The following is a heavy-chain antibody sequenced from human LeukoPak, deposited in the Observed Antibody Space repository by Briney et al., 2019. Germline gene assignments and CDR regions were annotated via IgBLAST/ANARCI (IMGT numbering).Heavy chain of an antibody. CDR2: IYTSGST. CDR3: ARDLFWIAAANTNNNAFDI. CDR1: GGSISSGSYY. Sequence: SETLSLTCTVSGGSISSGSYYWSWIRQPAGKGLEWIGRIYTSGSTNYNPSLNSRVTMLVDTSKNQFSLKLSSLTAADTAVYYCARDLFWIAAANTNNNAFDIWGQGTMVTVSS. V-gene: IGHV4-61*02. D-gene: IGHD6-13*01. J-gene: IGHJ3*02.